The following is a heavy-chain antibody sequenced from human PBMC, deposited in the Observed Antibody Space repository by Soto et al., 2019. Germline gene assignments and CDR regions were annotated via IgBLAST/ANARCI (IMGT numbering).Heavy chain of an antibody. CDR1: GGTFSSYA. CDR3: ASYDYSKSIDYYYGMDV. J-gene: IGHJ6*02. CDR2: IIPIFGTA. V-gene: IGHV1-69*13. D-gene: IGHD4-4*01. Sequence: SVKVSCKASGGTFSSYAISWVRQASGQGLEWMGGIIPIFGTANYAQKFQGRVTITADESTSTAYMELSSLRSEDTAVYYCASYDYSKSIDYYYGMDVWGQGTTVTVSS.